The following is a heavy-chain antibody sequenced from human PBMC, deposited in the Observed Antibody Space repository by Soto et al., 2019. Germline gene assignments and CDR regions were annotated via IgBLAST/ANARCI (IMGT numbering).Heavy chain of an antibody. J-gene: IGHJ3*01. V-gene: IGHV1-69*06. CDR2: IIPIFGTA. CDR1: GGTFSSYA. CDR3: GRGTRDSRSPFVFFDF. Sequence: QVQLVQSGAEVKKPGSSVKVSCKASGGTFSSYAISWVRQAPGQGLEWMGGIIPIFGTANYAQKFQGRVTMPADKPTSTAYRERSSQSSEDRAFYYWGRGTRDSRSPFVFFDFGGQGTMVTVSS. D-gene: IGHD6-6*01.